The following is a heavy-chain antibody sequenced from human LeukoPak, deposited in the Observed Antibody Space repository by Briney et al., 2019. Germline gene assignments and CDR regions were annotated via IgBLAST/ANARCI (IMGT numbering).Heavy chain of an antibody. CDR3: AREGEGGVYAFDI. CDR2: ISAYNGNT. CDR1: GYTFTSYG. V-gene: IGHV1-18*01. J-gene: IGHJ3*02. D-gene: IGHD3-16*01. Sequence: GASVKVSCKASGYTFTSYGISWVRQAPGQGLEWMGWISAYNGNTNYAQKLQGRVTMTTDTSTSPAYMELRSLRYDDTAVYYCAREGEGGVYAFDIWGQGTMVTVSS.